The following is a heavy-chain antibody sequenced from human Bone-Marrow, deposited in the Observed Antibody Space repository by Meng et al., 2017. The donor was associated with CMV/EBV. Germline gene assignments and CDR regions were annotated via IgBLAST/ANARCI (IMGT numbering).Heavy chain of an antibody. D-gene: IGHD6-19*01. CDR3: ARERRQWGGVYYFDY. V-gene: IGHV1-69*05. J-gene: IGHJ4*02. CDR1: GGTFSSYA. Sequence: SVKVSCKASGGTFSSYAISWVRQAPGQGLEWMGGIIPIFGTANYAQKFQGRVTITTDESTSTAYMELSSLRSEDTAVYFCARERRQWGGVYYFDYWGQGTRVTGSS. CDR2: IIPIFGTA.